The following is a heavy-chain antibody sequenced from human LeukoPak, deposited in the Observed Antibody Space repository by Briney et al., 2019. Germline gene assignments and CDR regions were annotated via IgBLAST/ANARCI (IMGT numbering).Heavy chain of an antibody. CDR2: VSSGGDT. CDR1: GFTVSSNY. CDR3: ARDSSSWTYFDY. Sequence: HPGGSLRLSCAASGFTVSSNYMNWVRQAPGKGLEWVSVVSSGGDTYYADSVRGRFVISRDHSKNTLYLQMNGLRAEDTAVYYCARDSSSWTYFDYWGQGTLVTVSS. D-gene: IGHD6-13*01. J-gene: IGHJ4*02. V-gene: IGHV3-66*01.